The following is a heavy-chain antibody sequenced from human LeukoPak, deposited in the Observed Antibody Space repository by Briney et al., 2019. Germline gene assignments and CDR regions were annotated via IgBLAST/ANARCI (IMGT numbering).Heavy chain of an antibody. CDR1: GFTFSSYS. J-gene: IGHJ4*02. Sequence: RGSLRLSCAASGFTFSSYSMNWVCQAPGKGLEWVSSISSSSSYIYYADSVKGRFTISRDNAKNSLYLQMNSLRAEDTAVYYCARSSWIQLWAEDYWGQGTLVTVSS. V-gene: IGHV3-21*01. D-gene: IGHD5-18*01. CDR2: ISSSSSYI. CDR3: ARSSWIQLWAEDY.